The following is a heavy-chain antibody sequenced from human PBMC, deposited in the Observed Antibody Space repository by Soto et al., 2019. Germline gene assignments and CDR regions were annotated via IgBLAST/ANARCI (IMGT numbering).Heavy chain of an antibody. J-gene: IGHJ4*02. Sequence: VKVSCKASGGTFSTFGMSWVRHAPVQGLEWMGGIIPFFGTARYSQKFEDRITITADESTNTVYMDLRSLTSEDTAIYYCAKSAPMDAGDKYYYDFWGQGALVTVSS. V-gene: IGHV1-69*13. CDR2: IIPFFGTA. CDR1: GGTFSTFG. CDR3: AKSAPMDAGDKYYYDF. D-gene: IGHD4-17*01.